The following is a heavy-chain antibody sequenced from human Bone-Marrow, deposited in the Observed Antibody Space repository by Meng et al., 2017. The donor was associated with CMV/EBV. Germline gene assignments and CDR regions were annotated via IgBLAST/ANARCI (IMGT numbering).Heavy chain of an antibody. V-gene: IGHV3-15*01. D-gene: IGHD3-10*01. J-gene: IGHJ2*01. CDR1: W. CDR2: IKRKTDGGTT. Sequence: WRSWVRQAPGKGMEWVGRIKRKTDGGTTEYAAPVKGRFTISRDDSKKTLYLQMNSLKTEDTAVYYCTTEYYYGSGSYYNLYWYFDLWGRGTLVTVSS. CDR3: TTEYYYGSGSYYNLYWYFDL.